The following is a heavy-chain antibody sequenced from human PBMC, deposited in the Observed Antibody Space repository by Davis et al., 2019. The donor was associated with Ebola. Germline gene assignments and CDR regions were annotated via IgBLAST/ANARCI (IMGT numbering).Heavy chain of an antibody. CDR1: GGSISSYY. J-gene: IGHJ4*02. D-gene: IGHD6-13*01. CDR2: SHHSGST. CDR3: ARGHGSAAAGTFDY. V-gene: IGHV4-59*12. Sequence: PGGSLRLSCTVSGGSISSYYWTWIRQPPGKGLEWIGFSHHSGSTNHHPSLKSRVTISVDTSKNQFSLKLSSVTAADTAVYYCARGHGSAAAGTFDYWGQGTLVTVSS.